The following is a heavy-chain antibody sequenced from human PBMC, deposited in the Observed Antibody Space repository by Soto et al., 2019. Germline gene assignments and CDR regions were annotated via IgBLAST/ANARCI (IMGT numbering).Heavy chain of an antibody. CDR3: AKDRYGDYGGIDY. D-gene: IGHD4-17*01. Sequence: EVPLLESGGGLVQPGGSLRLSCAASGFTFSTYAMIWVRQAPGKGLEWVSVITGSGGSTYYADSVKGRFTISRDTSKNTLVLQMNSLRAEDTAVYYCAKDRYGDYGGIDYWGQGTMVTVSS. V-gene: IGHV3-23*01. CDR2: ITGSGGST. CDR1: GFTFSTYA. J-gene: IGHJ4*02.